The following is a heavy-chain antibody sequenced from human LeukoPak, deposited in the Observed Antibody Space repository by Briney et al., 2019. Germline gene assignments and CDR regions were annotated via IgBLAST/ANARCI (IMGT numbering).Heavy chain of an antibody. D-gene: IGHD3-22*01. V-gene: IGHV5-51*01. J-gene: IGHJ4*02. CDR2: IYPGDSDT. Sequence: GESLKISCKGSGYSFTSYWIGWVRQMPGKGLKWMGIIYPGDSDTRYSPSFQGQVTISADRSITTAYLQWTSLKASDTAMYYCARRAPYYFDSSGYYNYYFDYWGQGTLVTVSS. CDR3: ARRAPYYFDSSGYYNYYFDY. CDR1: GYSFTSYW.